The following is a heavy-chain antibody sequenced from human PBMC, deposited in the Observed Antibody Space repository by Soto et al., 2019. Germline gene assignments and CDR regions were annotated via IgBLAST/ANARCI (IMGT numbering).Heavy chain of an antibody. CDR1: GGSISSYY. V-gene: IGHV4-59*01. D-gene: IGHD2-8*02. CDR3: ARVVLGIEYYFDY. J-gene: IGHJ4*02. CDR2: IYYSGST. Sequence: SETLSLTCTVSGGSISSYYWSWIRQPPGKGLEWIGYIYYSGSTNYNPSLKSRVTIPVDTSKNQFSLKLSSVTAADTAVYYCARVVLGIEYYFDYWGQGTLVTVSS.